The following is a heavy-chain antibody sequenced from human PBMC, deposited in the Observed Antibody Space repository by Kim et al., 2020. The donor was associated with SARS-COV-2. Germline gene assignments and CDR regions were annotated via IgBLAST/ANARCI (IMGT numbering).Heavy chain of an antibody. CDR3: ARGANWFES. V-gene: IGHV4-59*09. CDR2: AST. Sequence: ASTKYHPSLNRLVTISVATSKRQFSLKLNSVTAADTAVYYCARGANWFESWGQGTLVTVSS. J-gene: IGHJ5*01.